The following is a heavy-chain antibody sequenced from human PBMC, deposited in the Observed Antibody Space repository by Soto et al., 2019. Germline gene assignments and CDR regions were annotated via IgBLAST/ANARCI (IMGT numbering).Heavy chain of an antibody. D-gene: IGHD2-2*01. CDR2: VNPSDGTT. J-gene: IGHJ6*02. V-gene: IGHV1-46*03. CDR3: ARDQAIGSKHYYYFNALDV. CDR1: GQTFTYNY. Sequence: QEQLVQSGAEVKEPGASVKVSCKASGQTFTYNYLHWVRQAPGQGLEWMAIVNPSDGTTTYSQRFQGRVTMTRDRSTNTVYMELNSLRSEDTAVYFCARDQAIGSKHYYYFNALDVWGQGTSVTVSS.